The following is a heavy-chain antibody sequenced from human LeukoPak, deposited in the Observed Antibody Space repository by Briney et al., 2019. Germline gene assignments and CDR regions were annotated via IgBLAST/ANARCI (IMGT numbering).Heavy chain of an antibody. CDR1: GYTFTSYG. D-gene: IGHD4-17*01. CDR2: ISAYNGNT. Sequence: ASVKVSCKASGYTFTSYGISWVRQAPGQGLEWMGWISAYNGNTNYAQKLQGRVTMTTDTSTSTAYMELRSLRSDDTAVYYCARGPPLKTTVTPFYHWGQGTLVTVSS. J-gene: IGHJ4*02. V-gene: IGHV1-18*01. CDR3: ARGPPLKTTVTPFYH.